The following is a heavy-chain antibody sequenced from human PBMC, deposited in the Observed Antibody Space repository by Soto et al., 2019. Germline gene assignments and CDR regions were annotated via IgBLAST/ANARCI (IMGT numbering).Heavy chain of an antibody. CDR3: ASHRDCSSTSFYVFRYFYYGMDV. Sequence: PGESLKISCKGSGYSFTSYWISWVRQMPGKGLEWMGRIDPSDSYTNYSPSFQGHVTISADKSISTAYLQWSSLKASDTAMYYCASHRDCSSTSFYVFRYFYYGMDVCGQGTTVTVSS. CDR2: IDPSDSYT. CDR1: GYSFTSYW. D-gene: IGHD2-2*01. V-gene: IGHV5-10-1*01. J-gene: IGHJ6*02.